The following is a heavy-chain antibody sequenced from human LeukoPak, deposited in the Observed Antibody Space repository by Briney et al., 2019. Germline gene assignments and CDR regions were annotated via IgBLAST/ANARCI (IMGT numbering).Heavy chain of an antibody. D-gene: IGHD3-22*01. J-gene: IGHJ4*02. V-gene: IGHV3-23*01. CDR3: ARDRPNYYGSDGHYYRRDGDY. CDR1: GFNFNIYA. CDR2: ITSRGGTT. Sequence: GGSLRLSCAASGFNFNIYAMRWVRQAPGRGLEWVSSITSRGGTTYYADSVRGRFTISRDNSKNRLFLQMYSLRAEDTAVYFCARDRPNYYGSDGHYYRRDGDYWGQGTLVTVSS.